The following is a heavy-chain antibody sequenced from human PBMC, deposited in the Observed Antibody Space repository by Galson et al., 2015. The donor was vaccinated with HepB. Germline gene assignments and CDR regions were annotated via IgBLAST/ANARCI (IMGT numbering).Heavy chain of an antibody. CDR3: ARGISYRSGSHTSPTNNWFDP. CDR2: ISSSSSYI. Sequence: SLRLSCAASGFTFSSYSMNWVRQAPGKGLEWVSSISSSSSYIYYADSVKGRFTISRDNAKNSLYLQMNSLRAEDSAVYYCARGISYRSGSHTSPTNNWFDPSRPGTLVTVSS. CDR1: GFTFSSYS. D-gene: IGHD6-19*01. J-gene: IGHJ5*02. V-gene: IGHV3-21*01.